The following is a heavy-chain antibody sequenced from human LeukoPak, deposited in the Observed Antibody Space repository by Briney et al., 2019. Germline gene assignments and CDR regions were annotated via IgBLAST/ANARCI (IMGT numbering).Heavy chain of an antibody. D-gene: IGHD3-3*01. J-gene: IGHJ5*02. CDR1: GFTVSSNY. V-gene: IGHV3-53*01. Sequence: GGSLRLSCAASGFTVSSNYMSWVRQAPGKGLEWVSVIYSGGSTYYADSVKGRFTISRDNSKNTLYLQMNSLRAEDTAGYYCARGFLGRDWFDPWGQGTLVTVSS. CDR3: ARGFLGRDWFDP. CDR2: IYSGGST.